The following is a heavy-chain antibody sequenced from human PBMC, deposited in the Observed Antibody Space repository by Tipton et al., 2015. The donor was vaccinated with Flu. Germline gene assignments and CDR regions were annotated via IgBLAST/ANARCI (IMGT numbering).Heavy chain of an antibody. CDR2: ITHSGDT. CDR1: GGSFSGYN. V-gene: IGHV4-34*01. Sequence: LSLTCAVFGGSFSGYNWNWIRQAPGKGLEWVGEITHSGDTNYNPSLKSRVIISVDMSKNHFSLKLSSVTAADTAVYYCARAQHYDSNAYYYYYMDVWDKGATVTVSS. J-gene: IGHJ6*03. CDR3: ARAQHYDSNAYYYYYMDV. D-gene: IGHD3-22*01.